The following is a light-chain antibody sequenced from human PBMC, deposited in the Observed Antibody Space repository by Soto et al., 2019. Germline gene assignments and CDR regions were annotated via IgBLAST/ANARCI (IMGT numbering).Light chain of an antibody. CDR3: LQHNSYPRT. J-gene: IGKJ1*01. Sequence: DIQMTQSPSTLSGSVGDRVTITCRASQTISSWLAWYQQKPGKAPKLLIYKASTLKSGVPSRFSGSGSGTEFTLTISSLQPEDFATYYCLQHNSYPRTFGQGTKGDNK. CDR1: QTISSW. V-gene: IGKV1-5*03. CDR2: KAS.